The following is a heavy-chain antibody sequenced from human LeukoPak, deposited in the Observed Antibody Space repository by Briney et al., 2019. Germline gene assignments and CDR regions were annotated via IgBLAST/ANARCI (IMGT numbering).Heavy chain of an antibody. CDR2: IKRDGSEK. CDR1: GFTFSTYW. D-gene: IGHD2-2*02. J-gene: IGHJ4*02. V-gene: IGHV3-7*03. Sequence: PGVSLRLSCAASGFTFSTYWMSWVRQAPGKGLECVANIKRDGSEKYYVDSVKGRFTIFRDDAKSSLYLQKNSLRAEDTAVYFCARVYTGNRWHFDYWGQGTLVTVSS. CDR3: ARVYTGNRWHFDY.